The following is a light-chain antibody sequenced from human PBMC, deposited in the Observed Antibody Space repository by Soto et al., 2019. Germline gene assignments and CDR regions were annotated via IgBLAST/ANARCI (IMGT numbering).Light chain of an antibody. Sequence: DIQMTHSPSAVSGSVGDRVTITCRASQTISSWLAWYQQKPGKAPKLLIYKASTLKSGVPSRFSGSGSGTEFTLTISSLQPDDFATYYCQHYNSYSEAFGQRAKVDI. CDR2: KAS. J-gene: IGKJ1*01. CDR1: QTISSW. CDR3: QHYNSYSEA. V-gene: IGKV1-5*03.